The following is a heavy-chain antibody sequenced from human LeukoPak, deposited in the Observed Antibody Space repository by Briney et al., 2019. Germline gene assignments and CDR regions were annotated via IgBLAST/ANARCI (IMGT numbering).Heavy chain of an antibody. CDR1: GYTFNSHG. CDR3: ARGRPGLDAFDI. V-gene: IGHV1-18*04. CDR2: ISAYSGNT. Sequence: ASVKVSCKASGYTFNSHGISWVRQAPGQGLEWMGWISAYSGNTNYAQKLQGRVTMTTDTSTSTAYMELRSLRSDDTAVYYCARGRPGLDAFDIWGQGTMVTVSS. D-gene: IGHD6-6*01. J-gene: IGHJ3*02.